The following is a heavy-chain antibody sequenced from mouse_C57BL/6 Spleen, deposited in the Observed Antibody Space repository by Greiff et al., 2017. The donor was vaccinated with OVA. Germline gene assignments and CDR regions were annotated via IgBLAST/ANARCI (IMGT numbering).Heavy chain of an antibody. J-gene: IGHJ2*01. D-gene: IGHD1-1*01. V-gene: IGHV1-64*01. Sequence: VQLQQSGAELVKPGASVKLSCKASGYTFTSYWMHWVKQRPGQGLEWIGMIHPNSGSTNYNEKFKSKATLTVDKSSSTAYMQLSSLTSEDSAVYYCARDYGSIYYFDYWGQGTTLTVSS. CDR3: ARDYGSIYYFDY. CDR2: IHPNSGST. CDR1: GYTFTSYW.